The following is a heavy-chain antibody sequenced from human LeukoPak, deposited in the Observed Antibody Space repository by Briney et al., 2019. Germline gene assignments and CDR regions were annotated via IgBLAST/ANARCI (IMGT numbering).Heavy chain of an antibody. CDR2: IWYDGSNK. V-gene: IGHV3-33*01. Sequence: GGSLRLSCAASGFTFSSYGMRWVRQAPGKGLEWVGVIWYDGSNKYYADSVKGRFTISRDNSKNTLYLQMNSLRAEDTAVYYCARDLLYSGSYLAYYYYGMDVWGQGTTVTVSS. CDR1: GFTFSSYG. CDR3: ARDLLYSGSYLAYYYYGMDV. J-gene: IGHJ6*02. D-gene: IGHD1-26*01.